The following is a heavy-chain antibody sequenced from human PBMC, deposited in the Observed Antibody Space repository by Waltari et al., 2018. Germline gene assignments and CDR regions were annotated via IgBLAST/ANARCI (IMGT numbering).Heavy chain of an antibody. CDR1: GGTFSSSS. Sequence: QVQLVQSGAEVKKPGSSVKVSCKASGGTFSSSSTSWVRQAPGQGLEWMGGIIPIFGTANYAQKFQGRVTITADESTSTAYMELSSLRSEDTAVYYCASHCSSTSCYTGSYYGMDVWGQGTTVTVSS. CDR3: ASHCSSTSCYTGSYYGMDV. D-gene: IGHD2-2*02. J-gene: IGHJ6*02. CDR2: IIPIFGTA. V-gene: IGHV1-69*01.